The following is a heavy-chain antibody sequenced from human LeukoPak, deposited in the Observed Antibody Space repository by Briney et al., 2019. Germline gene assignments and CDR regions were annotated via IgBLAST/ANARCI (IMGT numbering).Heavy chain of an antibody. J-gene: IGHJ3*02. CDR2: IYYSGST. CDR3: TRGPSGAFDI. Sequence: SETLSLTCTVSGGSISRYYWSWIRQPPGKGLEWIGYIYYSGSTNYNPSLKSRVTISVDTSKNQFSLKLSSVTAADTAVYYCTRGPSGAFDIWGQGTMVTVSS. CDR1: GGSISRYY. V-gene: IGHV4-59*01.